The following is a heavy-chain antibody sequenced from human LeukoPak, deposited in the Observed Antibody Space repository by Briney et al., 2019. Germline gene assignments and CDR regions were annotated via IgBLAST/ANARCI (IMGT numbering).Heavy chain of an antibody. CDR3: PRENGGQWLVQQYYYYGMDV. CDR1: GYTFTSYD. J-gene: IGHJ6*02. D-gene: IGHD6-19*01. V-gene: IGHV1-8*01. CDR2: MNPNSGNT. Sequence: GASVKVSCKASGYTFTSYDINWVRQAPGQGLEWMGWMNPNSGNTGYAQKFQGRVTMTRNTSISTAYMELSSLRSEDTAVYYCPRENGGQWLVQQYYYYGMDVWGQGTTVTVSS.